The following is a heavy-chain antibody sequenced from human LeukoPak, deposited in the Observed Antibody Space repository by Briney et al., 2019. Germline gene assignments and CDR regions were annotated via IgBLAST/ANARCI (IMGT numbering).Heavy chain of an antibody. CDR2: INQSGKS. D-gene: IGHD2-21*02. J-gene: IGHJ5*02. V-gene: IGHV4-34*01. CDR3: ASQWMTARLMTT. CDR1: GGSFSGHY. Sequence: SETLSLTCAVYGGSFSGHYWSWIRQPPGKGLVWIGEINQSGKSNHNPSLKSRVTISVDTSKNQFSLKMTSLTAADTAIYYCASQWMTARLMTTWGRGTPVTVSS.